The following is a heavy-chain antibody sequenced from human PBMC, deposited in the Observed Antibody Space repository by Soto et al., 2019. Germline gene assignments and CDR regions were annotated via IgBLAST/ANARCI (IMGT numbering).Heavy chain of an antibody. D-gene: IGHD2-2*01. J-gene: IGHJ5*02. Sequence: QVKLVQSGGEVKRPGPSVKVSCTTSGYTFSNYGITWVRQAPGQPLEWLGWISLYSDGTNYAQKFQGRVSMTTDTSTATAYMELRSLRSDDTAVYYCARVVSGAEGWFGPWGQGTLVTVSS. CDR1: GYTFSNYG. V-gene: IGHV1-18*01. CDR3: ARVVSGAEGWFGP. CDR2: ISLYSDGT.